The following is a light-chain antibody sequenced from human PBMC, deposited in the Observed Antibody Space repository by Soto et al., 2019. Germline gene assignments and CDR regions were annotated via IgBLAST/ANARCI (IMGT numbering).Light chain of an antibody. J-gene: IGLJ1*01. V-gene: IGLV1-44*01. CDR3: AAWDDSLNGLV. CDR2: NNN. Sequence: QPVLTQPPSASGTPGQRVTISCSGSSSNIGSNTVNWYQQLPGTAPKLLIYNNNQRPSGVPVRFSGSKSGTSASLAISGLQSDDEADYYCAAWDDSLNGLVFGTGTKLTVL. CDR1: SSNIGSNT.